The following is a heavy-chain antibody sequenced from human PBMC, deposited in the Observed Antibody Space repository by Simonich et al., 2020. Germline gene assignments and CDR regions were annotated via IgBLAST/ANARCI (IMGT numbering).Heavy chain of an antibody. CDR2: DHPNCVGT. Sequence: QVQLVQSGAEVKKPGASVKVSCKAAGYTFTGYYMHWVRTAPGQGLKCMGWDHPNCVGTNVAQKVQVRVTSTRDTSISKAYMELSRLRSDDTAVYYCARGPRPLNWGREAFDIWGQGTMVTVSS. V-gene: IGHV1-2*02. CDR3: ARGPRPLNWGREAFDI. D-gene: IGHD7-27*01. CDR1: GYTFTGYY. J-gene: IGHJ3*02.